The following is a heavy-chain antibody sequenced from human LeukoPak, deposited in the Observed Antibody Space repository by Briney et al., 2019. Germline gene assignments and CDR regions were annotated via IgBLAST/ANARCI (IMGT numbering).Heavy chain of an antibody. CDR2: ISGSGGST. Sequence: GGSLRLSCAASGFTFSSYAIRWVRQAPGKGLEWVSAISGSGGSTYYADSVKGRFTISRDNSKNTLYLQMNSLRAEDTAVYYCAKNLGRDGYPLLDAFDIWGQGTMVTVSS. CDR1: GFTFSSYA. D-gene: IGHD5-24*01. J-gene: IGHJ3*02. CDR3: AKNLGRDGYPLLDAFDI. V-gene: IGHV3-23*01.